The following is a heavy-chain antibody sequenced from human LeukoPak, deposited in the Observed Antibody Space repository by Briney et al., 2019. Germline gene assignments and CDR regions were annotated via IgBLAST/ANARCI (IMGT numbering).Heavy chain of an antibody. CDR3: ARGAYRYGPKYYYYGMDV. Sequence: ASVKVSCKASGYTFTSYGISWVRQAPGQGLEWMGWISAYNGNTNYAQKLQGRVTMTTDTSTSTAYMELRSLRSDDTAVYYCARGAYRYGPKYYYYGMDVWGQGTTVTVSS. CDR2: ISAYNGNT. CDR1: GYTFTSYG. D-gene: IGHD5-18*01. J-gene: IGHJ6*02. V-gene: IGHV1-18*01.